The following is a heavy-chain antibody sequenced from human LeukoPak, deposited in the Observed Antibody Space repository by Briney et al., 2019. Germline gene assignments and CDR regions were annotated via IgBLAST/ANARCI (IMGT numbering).Heavy chain of an antibody. D-gene: IGHD2-2*01. J-gene: IGHJ3*02. V-gene: IGHV3-7*04. CDR1: GFTFSSYW. CDR3: AKEGPAARGGAFDI. Sequence: PGGSLRLSCAGSGFTFSSYWMSWVRQAPGKGLEWVASIKRDGSEEYYVDSVKGRFTISRDNAKNSLYLQMNSLRAEDTAVYYCAKEGPAARGGAFDIWGQGTMVTVSS. CDR2: IKRDGSEE.